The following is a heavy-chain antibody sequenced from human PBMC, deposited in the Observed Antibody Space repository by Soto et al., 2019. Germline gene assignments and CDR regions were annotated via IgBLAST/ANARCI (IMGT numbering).Heavy chain of an antibody. CDR2: IRGSGGST. D-gene: IGHD2-2*01. Sequence: PGGSLRLSCAASGFTFCSYAMSWVRQAPGKGLEWVSAIRGSGGSTYYADSVKGRITISRDNPKNTVYLQMSSLRAEDTAVYYCVRGGCASTSCYDYWGQGTLVTVSS. CDR1: GFTFCSYA. CDR3: VRGGCASTSCYDY. V-gene: IGHV3-23*01. J-gene: IGHJ4*02.